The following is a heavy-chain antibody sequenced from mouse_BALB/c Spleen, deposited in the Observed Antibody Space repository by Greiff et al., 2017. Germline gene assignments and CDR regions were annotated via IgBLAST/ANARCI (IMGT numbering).Heavy chain of an antibody. D-gene: IGHD1-2*01. J-gene: IGHJ1*01. CDR2: IHYSGST. Sequence: DVKLQESGPDLVKPSQSLSLTCTVTGYSITSGYSWHWIRQFPGNKLEWMGYIHYSGSTNYNPSLKSRISITRDTSKNQFFLQLNSVTTEDTATYYCARLGDTTAYWYFDVWGAGTTVTVSS. CDR3: ARLGDTTAYWYFDV. CDR1: GYSITSGYS. V-gene: IGHV3-1*02.